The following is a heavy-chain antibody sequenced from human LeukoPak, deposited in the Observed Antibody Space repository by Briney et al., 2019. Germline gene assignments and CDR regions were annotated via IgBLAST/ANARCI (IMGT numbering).Heavy chain of an antibody. D-gene: IGHD1-1*01. Sequence: SETLSLTCAVSGYSINSGYYWGWIRQPPGKGPEWIGSIYHTGSAYYNPSLKSRVTISLDTSKNQFSLKLSSVTAADTAVYYCARHGSDGGFDPWGQGTLVTVSS. CDR1: GYSINSGYY. CDR3: ARHGSDGGFDP. CDR2: IYHTGSA. J-gene: IGHJ5*02. V-gene: IGHV4-38-2*01.